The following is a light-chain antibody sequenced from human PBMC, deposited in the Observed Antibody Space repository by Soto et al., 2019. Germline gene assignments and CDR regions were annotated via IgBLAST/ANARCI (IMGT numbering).Light chain of an antibody. CDR2: GAS. V-gene: IGKV3-20*01. CDR1: QSVSSSY. CDR3: QQYGSSPPG. J-gene: IGKJ1*01. Sequence: EIVLTQSPGTLSLSPGERATLSCRASQSVSSSYLAWYQQQPGQAPRLLIYGASGRATGIPDRFSGSGSGTDFHLTISRLEPEDFAVYYWQQYGSSPPGFGQGTKVEIK.